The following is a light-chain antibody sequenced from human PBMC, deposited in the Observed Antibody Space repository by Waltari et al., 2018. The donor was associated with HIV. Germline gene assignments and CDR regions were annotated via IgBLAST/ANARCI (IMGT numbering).Light chain of an antibody. CDR1: QTVSNNY. CDR2: GAS. V-gene: IGKV3-20*01. J-gene: IGKJ2*01. CDR3: QQFGTSYT. Sequence: SPGERATLSCRASQTVSNNYLAWYQQKPGQAPRLLIYGASSRATGIPDRFSGSGSGTDFTLTISRLEPEDFAVYYCQQFGTSYTFGQGTKLEVK.